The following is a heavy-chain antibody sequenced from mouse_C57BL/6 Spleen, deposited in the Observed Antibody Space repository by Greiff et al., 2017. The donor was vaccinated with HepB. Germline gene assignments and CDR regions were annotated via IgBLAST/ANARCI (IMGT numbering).Heavy chain of an antibody. D-gene: IGHD2-4*01. CDR2: IYPGSGNT. Sequence: VQLQQSGAELVRPGASVKLSCKASGYTFTDYYINWVKQRPGQGLEWIARIYPGSGNTYYNEKFKGKATLTAEKSSSTAYMQLSSLTSEDSAVYFCARLDYDDEYYFDYWGQGTTLTVSS. CDR1: GYTFTDYY. V-gene: IGHV1-76*01. J-gene: IGHJ2*01. CDR3: ARLDYDDEYYFDY.